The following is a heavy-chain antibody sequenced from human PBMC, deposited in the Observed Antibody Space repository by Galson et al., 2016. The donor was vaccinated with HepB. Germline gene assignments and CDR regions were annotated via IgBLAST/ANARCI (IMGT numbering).Heavy chain of an antibody. CDR2: ISGSGGTT. V-gene: IGHV3-23*01. CDR3: AKVFVVGTADAYDI. D-gene: IGHD5-12*01. J-gene: IGHJ3*02. CDR1: GFTFSSDA. Sequence: SLRLSCAASGFTFSSDAMSWVRQAPGKGLEWVSVISGSGGTTYYADSVRGRFIISRDNSKNTLYVQMNSLTAEDTAIYHCAKVFVVGTADAYDIWGQGTMVIVSS.